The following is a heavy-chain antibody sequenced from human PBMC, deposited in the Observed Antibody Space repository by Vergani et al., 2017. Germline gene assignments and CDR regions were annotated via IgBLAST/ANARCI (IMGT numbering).Heavy chain of an antibody. CDR1: GYSFTSYW. J-gene: IGHJ4*02. CDR2: IYPGDSDT. CDR3: ASSYYYDSSGYSYFDY. V-gene: IGHV5-51*01. Sequence: EVQLVQSGAEVKKPGESLKISCKGSGYSFTSYWIGWVRQMPGKGLEWMGIIYPGDSDTRYSPSFPGQVTISADKSISTAYLQWSSRKASDTAMYYCASSYYYDSSGYSYFDYWGQGTLVTVSS. D-gene: IGHD3-22*01.